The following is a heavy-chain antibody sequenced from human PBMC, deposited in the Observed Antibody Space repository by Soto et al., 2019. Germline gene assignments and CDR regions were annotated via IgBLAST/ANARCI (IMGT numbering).Heavy chain of an antibody. CDR1: GFTLRDYW. Sequence: EVQLVESGGGLVQPGGSLRLSCAASGFTLRDYWMSWVRQAPGKGLEWVANIKQDGSEIYYVDSVEGRFTISRDNAKNSLLLPVNSLRAEDTAVYFCLITTSAFDFWGQGTLVTVSS. J-gene: IGHJ3*01. CDR3: LITTSAFDF. V-gene: IGHV3-7*01. D-gene: IGHD4-4*01. CDR2: IKQDGSEI.